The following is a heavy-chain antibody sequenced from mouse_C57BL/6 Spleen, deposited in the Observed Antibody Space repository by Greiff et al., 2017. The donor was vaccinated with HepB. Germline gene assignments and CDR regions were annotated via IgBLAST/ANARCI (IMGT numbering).Heavy chain of an antibody. D-gene: IGHD1-1*01. J-gene: IGHJ3*01. CDR2: INPSNGGT. Sequence: VQLQQPGTELVKPGASVKLSCKASGYTFTSYWMHWVKQRPGQGLEWIGNINPSNGGTNYNEKFKSKATMTVDKSSSTAYMQLSSLPSEDSAVYYCARDSTTGVSLAYWGQGTLVTVSA. CDR3: ARDSTTGVSLAY. V-gene: IGHV1-53*01. CDR1: GYTFTSYW.